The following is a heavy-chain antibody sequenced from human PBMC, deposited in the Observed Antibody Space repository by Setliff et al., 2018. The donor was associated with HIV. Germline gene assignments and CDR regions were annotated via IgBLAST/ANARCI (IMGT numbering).Heavy chain of an antibody. J-gene: IGHJ5*02. CDR2: ISYDGSNK. D-gene: IGHD2-21*02. CDR1: GFTFSSYA. Sequence: GGSLRLSCAASGFTFSSYAMHWVRQAPGKGLEWVAVISYDGSNKYYADSVKGRFTISRDNSMNTLYLQMNSLRPDDTAVYYCARCHYGDCAWGQGTLVTVSS. CDR3: ARCHYGDCA. V-gene: IGHV3-30*01.